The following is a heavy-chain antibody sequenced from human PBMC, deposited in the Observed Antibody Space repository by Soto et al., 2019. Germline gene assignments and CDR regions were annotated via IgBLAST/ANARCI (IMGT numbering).Heavy chain of an antibody. CDR2: MNPNGGNT. D-gene: IGHD6-13*01. J-gene: IGHJ6*02. CDR1: GYTFTSYD. CDR3: ARGGPETGSSWYRRTYYYYYGMDV. V-gene: IGHV1-8*01. Sequence: ASVKVSCKASGYTFTSYDINWVRQATGQGLEWMGWMNPNGGNTGYAQKFQGRVTMTRNTSISTAYMELSSLRSEDTAVYYCARGGPETGSSWYRRTYYYYYGMDVWGQGTTVTVSS.